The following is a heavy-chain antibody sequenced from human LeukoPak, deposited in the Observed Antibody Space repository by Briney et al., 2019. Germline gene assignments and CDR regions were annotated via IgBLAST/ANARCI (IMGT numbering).Heavy chain of an antibody. Sequence: PGGSLRLSCAASGFTFSSYAMSWVRQAPGKGLEWVSAISGSGGSTYYADSVKGRFTISRDNSKNTLYLQMNSLRAEDTAVYYCARDVGLVGAEYYYGMDVWGQGTTVTVSS. D-gene: IGHD1-26*01. CDR3: ARDVGLVGAEYYYGMDV. CDR2: ISGSGGST. J-gene: IGHJ6*02. CDR1: GFTFSSYA. V-gene: IGHV3-23*01.